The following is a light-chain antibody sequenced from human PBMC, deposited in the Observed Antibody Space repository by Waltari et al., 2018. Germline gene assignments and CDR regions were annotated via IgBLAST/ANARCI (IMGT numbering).Light chain of an antibody. CDR1: ESVFNY. J-gene: IGKJ4*01. CDR3: QQGSILPLT. V-gene: IGKV3-11*01. CDR2: DTS. Sequence: ENVLTQSPVTLSLSAGERATLSCRASESVFNYLAWYQQKPGQAPRLLIYDTSKRATGIPARFSGSGYGTDFTLTITNLEAEDFALYYCQQGSILPLTFGGGTKVEIK.